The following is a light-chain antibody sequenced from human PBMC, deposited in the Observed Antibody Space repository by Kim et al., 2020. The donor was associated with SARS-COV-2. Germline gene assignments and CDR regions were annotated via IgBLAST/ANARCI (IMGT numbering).Light chain of an antibody. J-gene: IGLJ1*01. V-gene: IGLV1-51*01. CDR1: SSNIGNNY. CDR3: GTWDSSLSAGV. Sequence: GQRVTISCSGSSSNIGNNYVSWYQQLPGTAPKLLIYDNNKRPSGIPDRFSGSKSGTSATLGITGLQTGDEADYYCGTWDSSLSAGVFGTGTKVTVL. CDR2: DNN.